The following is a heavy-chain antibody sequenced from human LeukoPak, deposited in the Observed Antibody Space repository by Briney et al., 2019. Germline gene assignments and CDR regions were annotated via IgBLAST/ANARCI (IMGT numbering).Heavy chain of an antibody. J-gene: IGHJ4*02. CDR1: GFTFSSYA. V-gene: IGHV3-23*01. CDR3: AKLQYYYDSSGPSDY. D-gene: IGHD3-22*01. Sequence: PGGSLRLSCAASGFTFSSYAMSWVRQAPGKGLEWVSAISGSGGSTYYADSVKGRFTISRDNSKNTLYLQMNSLRAEDTAVYYCAKLQYYYDSSGPSDYWGQGTLVTVSS. CDR2: ISGSGGST.